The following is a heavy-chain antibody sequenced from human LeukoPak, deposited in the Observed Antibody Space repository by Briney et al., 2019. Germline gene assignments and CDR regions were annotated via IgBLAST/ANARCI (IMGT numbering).Heavy chain of an antibody. CDR2: IWYDGSNK. D-gene: IGHD6-13*01. Sequence: GGSLRLSCAASGFTFSSYGMHWVRQAPGKGLEWVAVIWYDGSNKYYADSVKGRFTISRDNSKNTLYLQMDSLRAEDTAVYYCARGGYSGSWLDAYYFDYWGQGTLVTVSS. V-gene: IGHV3-33*01. J-gene: IGHJ4*02. CDR1: GFTFSSYG. CDR3: ARGGYSGSWLDAYYFDY.